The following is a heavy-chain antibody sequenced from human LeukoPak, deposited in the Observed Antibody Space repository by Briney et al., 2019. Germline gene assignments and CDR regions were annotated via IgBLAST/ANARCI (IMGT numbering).Heavy chain of an antibody. CDR3: ARDRGGYDASGRRYIWFDP. Sequence: GGSLRLSCAASGFTVSSNYMSWVRQAPGKGLEWVSVIYSGDSTDYADSVKGRFTISRDNSKNTLYLQMNSLRAEDTAVYYCARDRGGYDASGRRYIWFDPWGQGTLVTVSS. J-gene: IGHJ5*02. D-gene: IGHD3-22*01. V-gene: IGHV3-66*02. CDR1: GFTVSSNY. CDR2: IYSGDST.